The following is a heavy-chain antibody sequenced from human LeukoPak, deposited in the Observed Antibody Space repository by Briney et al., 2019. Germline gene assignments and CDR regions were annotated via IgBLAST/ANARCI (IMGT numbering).Heavy chain of an antibody. V-gene: IGHV3-30*04. CDR1: GFTFSSYA. CDR2: MSFDVNNK. D-gene: IGHD2-2*02. J-gene: IGHJ4*02. Sequence: GGSLRLTCVTSGFTFSSYAFHWVRQAPGKGLEWVATMSFDVNNKYYADPVRGRFTISRDNSKNTLYLQMNSLGAEDTAVYSCARGYCTSSSCYNDYWGQGTLVTVSS. CDR3: ARGYCTSSSCYNDY.